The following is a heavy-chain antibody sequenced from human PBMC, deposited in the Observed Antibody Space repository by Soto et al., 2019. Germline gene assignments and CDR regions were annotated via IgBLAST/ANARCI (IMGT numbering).Heavy chain of an antibody. J-gene: IGHJ4*02. CDR1: GGSITSSNC. D-gene: IGHD1-20*01. Sequence: QVQLQESGPGLVKPSGTLSLTCAVSGGSITSSNCWTWVRQPPGKGLEWIGEIYQSGNTNYNPSLKSRVTISVDKSKNHFSLKVNSVTAADTAIYYCARGIHGMSGTTDYWGQGTLVTVSS. CDR3: ARGIHGMSGTTDY. CDR2: IYQSGNT. V-gene: IGHV4-4*02.